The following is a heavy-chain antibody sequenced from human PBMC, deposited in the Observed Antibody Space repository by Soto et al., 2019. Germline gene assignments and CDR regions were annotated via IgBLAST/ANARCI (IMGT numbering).Heavy chain of an antibody. CDR3: ARDGGQNGVFDY. CDR1: GFTLSSYS. Sequence: AVGSLRLSCGASGFTLSSYSMNWVRQAPGKGLEWVSSISSSSSYIYYADSVKGRFTISRDNAKNSLYLQMNSLRAEDTAVYYCARDGGQNGVFDYWGQGTLVTVSS. V-gene: IGHV3-21*01. CDR2: ISSSSSYI. J-gene: IGHJ4*02. D-gene: IGHD2-15*01.